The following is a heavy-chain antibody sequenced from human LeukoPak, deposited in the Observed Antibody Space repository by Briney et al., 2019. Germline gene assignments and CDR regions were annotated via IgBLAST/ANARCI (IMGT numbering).Heavy chain of an antibody. CDR3: AREAPWNLITFGGAHSDY. D-gene: IGHD3-16*01. CDR2: IYYSGST. CDR1: GGSISSSSYY. J-gene: IGHJ4*02. V-gene: IGHV4-39*07. Sequence: KPSETLSLTCTVSGGSISSSSYYWGWIRQPPGKGLEWIGSIYYSGSTYYNPSLKSRVTISVDTSKNQFSLKLSSVTAADTAMYYCAREAPWNLITFGGAHSDYWGRGMLVTVSS.